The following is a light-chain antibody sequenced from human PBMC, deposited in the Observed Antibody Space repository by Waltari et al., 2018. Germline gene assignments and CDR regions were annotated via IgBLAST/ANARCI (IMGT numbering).Light chain of an antibody. CDR3: SSYTSTWV. J-gene: IGLJ3*02. CDR2: DVS. CDR1: SSDFAVFNY. V-gene: IGLV2-14*01. Sequence: QSALTQSASVSGSPGQSITLSCTGTSSDFAVFNYVPWYQQHPGKAPQLMIYDVSKRPSGVSNRFSGSKSGNTASLTISGLQAEDEADYYCSSYTSTWVFGGGTKLTVL.